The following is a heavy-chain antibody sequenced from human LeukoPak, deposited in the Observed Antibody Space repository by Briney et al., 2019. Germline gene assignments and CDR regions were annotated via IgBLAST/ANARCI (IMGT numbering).Heavy chain of an antibody. J-gene: IGHJ4*02. CDR3: TTFFTIPFGGVIVTDY. CDR2: IKSKTDGGTT. CDR1: GFTFRNAW. D-gene: IGHD3-16*02. V-gene: IGHV3-15*01. Sequence: GGALGLSCAASGFTFRNAWMSWVREAPGKGLEWVGRIKSKTDGGTTDYAAPVKGRFTISRDDSKNTLYLQMNSLKPDDTAVYYCTTFFTIPFGGVIVTDYWGQGTLATVS.